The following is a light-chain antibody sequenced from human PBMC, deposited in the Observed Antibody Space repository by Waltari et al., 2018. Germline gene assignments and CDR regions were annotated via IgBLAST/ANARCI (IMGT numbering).Light chain of an antibody. Sequence: IVVTQSPATLSVSPGETATLSCRASQSVGSYLAWYQQKPGQAPRLLIYGASTRTTGTPARFSGSGSGTDFTLTINSLQSEDFVVYYCQQYSASSPGHTFGQGTKLEI. V-gene: IGKV3-15*01. CDR2: GAS. J-gene: IGKJ2*01. CDR1: QSVGSY. CDR3: QQYSASSPGHT.